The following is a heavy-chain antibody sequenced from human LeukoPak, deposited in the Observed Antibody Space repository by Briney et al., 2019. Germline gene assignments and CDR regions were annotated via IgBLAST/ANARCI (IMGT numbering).Heavy chain of an antibody. CDR3: ARGPPRGKYYYMDV. V-gene: IGHV3-13*01. CDR1: AFTFSSFD. J-gene: IGHJ6*03. D-gene: IGHD1-1*01. Sequence: GGSLRLSCAASAFTFSSFDMHWVRQPTGQVLGWVSTIGTASDTYYPGSVEDRFTLSRDNAKNSLYLQMNSLTTGDTAVYYCARGPPRGKYYYMDVWGKGTTVTVSS. CDR2: IGTASDT.